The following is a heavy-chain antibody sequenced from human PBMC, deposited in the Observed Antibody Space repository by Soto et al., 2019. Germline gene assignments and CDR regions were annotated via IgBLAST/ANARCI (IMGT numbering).Heavy chain of an antibody. CDR2: IYPSGST. J-gene: IGHJ4*02. Sequence: QLQLQESGSGLVKPSQTLSLTCAVSGGSISSGGYSWSWIRQPPGKGLEWIGYIYPSGSTYYNPSLKRRVTKSVERSKNQFSLKLSSVTAADTAVYYCARGQVVAAQHWGQGTLVTVSS. V-gene: IGHV4-30-2*01. D-gene: IGHD2-15*01. CDR3: ARGQVVAAQH. CDR1: GGSISSGGYS.